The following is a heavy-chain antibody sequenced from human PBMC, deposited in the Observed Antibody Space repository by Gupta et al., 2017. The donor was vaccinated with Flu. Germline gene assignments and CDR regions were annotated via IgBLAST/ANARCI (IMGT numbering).Heavy chain of an antibody. V-gene: IGHV5-51*01. CDR2: IYPGDSDT. D-gene: IGHD2-2*01. Sequence: GWGSRIPGKGLDGMGIIYPGDSDTRYSPSLQGQVTTSDDKSIRTAYLQWSSLQASDTAMYYCARYRCSTTSCYYYFDYWGQGTLVTVSS. CDR3: ARYRCSTTSCYYYFDY. J-gene: IGHJ4*02.